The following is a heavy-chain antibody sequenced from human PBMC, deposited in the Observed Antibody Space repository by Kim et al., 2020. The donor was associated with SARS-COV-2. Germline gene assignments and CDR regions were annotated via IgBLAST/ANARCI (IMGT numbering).Heavy chain of an antibody. CDR1: GFTFSSYS. J-gene: IGHJ5*02. CDR3: ARSHWNYGVWFDP. CDR2: ISSSSSYI. V-gene: IGHV3-21*01. D-gene: IGHD1-7*01. Sequence: GGSLRLSCAASGFTFSSYSMNWVRQAPGKGLEWVSSISSSSSYIYYADSVKGRFTISRDNAKNSLYLQMNSLRAEDTAVYYCARSHWNYGVWFDPWGQGTLVTVSS.